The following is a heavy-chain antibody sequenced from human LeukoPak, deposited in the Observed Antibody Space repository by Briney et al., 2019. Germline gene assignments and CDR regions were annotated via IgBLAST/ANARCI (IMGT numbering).Heavy chain of an antibody. CDR1: GGSISSGNYY. Sequence: SQTLSLTCTVSGGSISSGNYYWSWIRQPPGKGLEWIGYIYYSGSTYYNPSLKSGVTISADTSKNQFSLKLSSVTAADTAVHYCARGHYDSSGYRFDYWGQGTLVTVST. J-gene: IGHJ4*02. CDR3: ARGHYDSSGYRFDY. D-gene: IGHD3-22*01. V-gene: IGHV4-30-4*08. CDR2: IYYSGST.